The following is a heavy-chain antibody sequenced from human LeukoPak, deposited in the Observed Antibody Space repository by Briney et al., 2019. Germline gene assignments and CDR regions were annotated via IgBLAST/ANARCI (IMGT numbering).Heavy chain of an antibody. CDR3: ARVPHYYDSSGYSHTNWFDP. V-gene: IGHV4-39*07. Sequence: SETLSLTCTVSGGSISSSSYYWGWIRQPPGKGLEWIGSIYYSGSTYYNPSLKSRVTISVDTSKNQFSLKLSSVTAADTAVYYCARVPHYYDSSGYSHTNWFDPWGQGTLVTVSS. CDR1: GGSISSSSYY. J-gene: IGHJ5*02. CDR2: IYYSGST. D-gene: IGHD3-22*01.